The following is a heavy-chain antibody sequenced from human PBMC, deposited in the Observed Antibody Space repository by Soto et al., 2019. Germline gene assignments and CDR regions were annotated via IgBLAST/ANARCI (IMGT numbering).Heavy chain of an antibody. CDR1: GFTFSSYG. CDR3: ARETDCSSTSCLRYGMDV. D-gene: IGHD2-2*01. V-gene: IGHV3-30*03. CDR2: ISYDGSNK. J-gene: IGHJ6*02. Sequence: GSLRLSCAASGFTFSSYGMHWVRQAPGKGLEWVAVISYDGSNKYYADSVKGRFTISRDNSKNTLYLQMNSLRAEDTAVYYCARETDCSSTSCLRYGMDVWGQGTTVTVSS.